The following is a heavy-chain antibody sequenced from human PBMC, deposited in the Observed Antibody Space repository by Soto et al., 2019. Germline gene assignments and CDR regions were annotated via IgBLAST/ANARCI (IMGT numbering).Heavy chain of an antibody. CDR2: IYHSGST. J-gene: IGHJ4*02. V-gene: IGHV4-4*02. CDR1: GASISSTTSYNW. Sequence: QVHLQESGPGLVRPSGTLSLTCAVSGASISSTTSYNWWSWVRQPPGKGLEWIGEIYHSGSTNYNPSLKXRXTXSXXKSKNQCSLKLTSVTAADTAVYYCARMVGATLVDFWGQGTLVTVSS. D-gene: IGHD1-26*01. CDR3: ARMVGATLVDF.